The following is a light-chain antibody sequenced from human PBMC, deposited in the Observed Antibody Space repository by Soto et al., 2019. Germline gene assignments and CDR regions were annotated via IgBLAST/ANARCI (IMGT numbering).Light chain of an antibody. CDR1: HSVSSSY. V-gene: IGKV3-20*01. CDR3: QQYGSSPPYT. Sequence: EIVLTQSPGTLSLSPGERATLSCRASHSVSSSYLACYQQKPGQAPRLLIYGASSRATGIPDRFSGSGSGTHFILTISRREPEDFAVYYCQQYGSSPPYTFGQGTKLEI. J-gene: IGKJ2*01. CDR2: GAS.